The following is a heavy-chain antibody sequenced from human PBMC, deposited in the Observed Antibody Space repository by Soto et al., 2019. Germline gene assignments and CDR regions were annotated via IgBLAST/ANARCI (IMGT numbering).Heavy chain of an antibody. CDR1: GFTFSDYY. CDR3: VRDLGYYDSSGYFDS. V-gene: IGHV3-11*01. Sequence: VGSLRLSCAAPGFTFSDYYMSWIRQAPGKGLEWFSYISSSGDIIYYADSVKGRFTISRDNAKNSLYLQMNSLRAEDTAVYYCVRDLGYYDSSGYFDSWGLGTLVTVSS. CDR2: ISSSGDII. J-gene: IGHJ4*02. D-gene: IGHD3-22*01.